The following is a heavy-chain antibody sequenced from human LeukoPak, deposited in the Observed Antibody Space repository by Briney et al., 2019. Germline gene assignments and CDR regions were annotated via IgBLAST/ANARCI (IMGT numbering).Heavy chain of an antibody. V-gene: IGHV3-33*01. Sequence: PGGSLRLSCAASGFTFSSYGMHWVRQAPGKGLEWVAVIWYDGSNKYYADSVKGRFTISRDNSKNTLYLQMNSLRAEDTAVYYCASDWDDRVPATANVGYWGQGTLVTVSS. J-gene: IGHJ4*02. CDR3: ASDWDDRVPATANVGY. CDR2: IWYDGSNK. D-gene: IGHD2-2*01. CDR1: GFTFSSYG.